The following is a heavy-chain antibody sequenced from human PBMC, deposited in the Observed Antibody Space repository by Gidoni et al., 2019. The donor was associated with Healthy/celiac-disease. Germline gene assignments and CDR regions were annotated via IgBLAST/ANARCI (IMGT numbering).Heavy chain of an antibody. Sequence: FTISRDNSKNTLYLQMNSLRAEDTAVYYCAKDGKVNDYVWGSPSSGMDVWGQGTTVTVSS. D-gene: IGHD3-16*01. J-gene: IGHJ6*02. CDR3: AKDGKVNDYVWGSPSSGMDV. V-gene: IGHV3-23*01.